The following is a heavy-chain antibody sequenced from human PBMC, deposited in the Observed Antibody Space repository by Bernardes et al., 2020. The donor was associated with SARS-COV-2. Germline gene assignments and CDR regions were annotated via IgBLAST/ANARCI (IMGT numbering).Heavy chain of an antibody. CDR1: GFTFSNYG. V-gene: IGHV3-30*18. J-gene: IGHJ4*02. CDR3: AKDSRNTGYGTGDF. CDR2: ISDDGSNK. Sequence: GGSLSLSCAASGFTFSNYGMHWVRQAPGKGLEWLAVISDDGSNKYYADSVKGRFTISRDNSKNTLYLQVNSLTAEDTAVYYCAKDSRNTGYGTGDFWGQGTLVTVSS. D-gene: IGHD5-12*01.